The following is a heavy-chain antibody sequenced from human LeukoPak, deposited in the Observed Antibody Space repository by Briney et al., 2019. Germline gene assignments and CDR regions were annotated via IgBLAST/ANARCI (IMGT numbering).Heavy chain of an antibody. V-gene: IGHV4-59*01. Sequence: SETLSLTCTVSGGSISSYYWSWIRQPPGKGLEWIGYIYYSGSTNYNPSLKSRVTISVDTSKNQFSLKLSSVTAADTAVYYCARNPFMDSYYYGSGSPNFDYWGQGTLVTVSS. J-gene: IGHJ4*02. CDR2: IYYSGST. D-gene: IGHD3-10*01. CDR1: GGSISSYY. CDR3: ARNPFMDSYYYGSGSPNFDY.